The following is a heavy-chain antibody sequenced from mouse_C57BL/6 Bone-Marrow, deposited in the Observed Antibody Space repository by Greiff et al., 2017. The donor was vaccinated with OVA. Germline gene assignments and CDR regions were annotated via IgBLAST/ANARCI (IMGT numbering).Heavy chain of an antibody. V-gene: IGHV1-64*01. CDR3: VDDYDGPYAMDY. Sequence: QVQLQQPGAELVKPGASVKLSCKASCYTFTSYWMHWVKQRPGQGLEWIGMIHPNSGSPNYNEKFNSKATLTVDKSSSTAYMQLSSLTSEDSAVYYCVDDYDGPYAMDYWGQGTSVTVSS. CDR1: CYTFTSYW. CDR2: IHPNSGSP. J-gene: IGHJ4*01. D-gene: IGHD2-4*01.